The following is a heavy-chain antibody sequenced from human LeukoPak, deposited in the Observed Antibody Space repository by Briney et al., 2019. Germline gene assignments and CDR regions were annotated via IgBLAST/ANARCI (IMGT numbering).Heavy chain of an antibody. CDR2: INHSGST. J-gene: IGHJ4*02. Sequence: SETLSLTCAVYGGSFSGYYWSWIRQPPGKGLEWIGEINHSGSTNYNPSLNSRVTISVDTSKNQFSLKLSSVTAADTAVYYCARALPYIAVAGSFDYWGQGTLVTVSS. CDR3: ARALPYIAVAGSFDY. V-gene: IGHV4-34*01. CDR1: GGSFSGYY. D-gene: IGHD6-19*01.